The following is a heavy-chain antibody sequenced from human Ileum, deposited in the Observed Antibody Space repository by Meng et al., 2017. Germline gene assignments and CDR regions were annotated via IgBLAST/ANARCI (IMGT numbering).Heavy chain of an antibody. CDR3: ARPSIAAPRADY. J-gene: IGHJ4*02. D-gene: IGHD6-6*01. V-gene: IGHV3-7*01. Sequence: GESLKISCAASGFNFSSYWMTWVRQTPGKGLEWVANINHDGSEEHYVDSVKGRFTISRDNTMNSLYLQMNSLRAEDTAVYYCARPSIAAPRADYWGQGTLVTVSS. CDR2: INHDGSEE. CDR1: GFNFSSYW.